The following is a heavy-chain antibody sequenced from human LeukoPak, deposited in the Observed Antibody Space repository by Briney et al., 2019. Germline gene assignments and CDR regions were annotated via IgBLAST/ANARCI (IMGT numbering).Heavy chain of an antibody. Sequence: SETLSLTCNVSGYFLSSGFYWGWIRQPPGKGLEWIVSVYHSGTTIYNPSLKSRVTMSMDTSMNHYSLKLGSVTAADTAIYYCARTLSDASPVATWGHGTLVTVSS. CDR2: VYHSGTT. CDR3: ARTLSDASPVAT. J-gene: IGHJ4*01. V-gene: IGHV4-38-2*02. CDR1: GYFLSSGFY. D-gene: IGHD2-8*01.